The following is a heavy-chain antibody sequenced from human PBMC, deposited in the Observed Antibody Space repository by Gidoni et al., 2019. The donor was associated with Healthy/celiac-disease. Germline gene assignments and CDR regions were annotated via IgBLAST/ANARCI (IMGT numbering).Heavy chain of an antibody. V-gene: IGHV4-39*07. Sequence: QLQLQESGPGLVKPSEPLSLTCTVSGGSLRSSSYYWGWIRQPPGKGLEWIGSIYYSGSTYYNPSLKSRVTISVDTSKNQFSLKLSSVTAADTAVYYCARCGSYYGYYYYGMDVWGQGTTVTVSS. CDR1: GGSLRSSSYY. CDR2: IYYSGST. J-gene: IGHJ6*02. D-gene: IGHD1-26*01. CDR3: ARCGSYYGYYYYGMDV.